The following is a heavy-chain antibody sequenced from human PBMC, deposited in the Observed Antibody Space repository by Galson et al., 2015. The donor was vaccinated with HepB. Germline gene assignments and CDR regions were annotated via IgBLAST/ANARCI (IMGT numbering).Heavy chain of an antibody. J-gene: IGHJ4*02. V-gene: IGHV6-1*01. CDR2: TYYRSKWYS. CDR1: GDSVSSTITT. CDR3: AKSSLTGATDY. D-gene: IGHD5-24*01. Sequence: CAIPGDSVSSTITTRNWIRQSPSRGLEWLGRTYYRSKWYSDYALSVKSRITINPDPSKNQFSLQLNSVTAEDTAVYYCAKSSLTGATDYWGQGTLVTVSS.